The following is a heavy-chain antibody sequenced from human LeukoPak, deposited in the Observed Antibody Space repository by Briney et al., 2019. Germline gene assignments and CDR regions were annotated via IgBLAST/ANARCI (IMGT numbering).Heavy chain of an antibody. CDR3: ARYPLYYISNWHYYFDY. V-gene: IGHV1-18*01. D-gene: IGHD1-7*01. CDR1: GYTFSSYG. J-gene: IGHJ4*02. Sequence: ASARVSCKASGYTFSSYGVTWVRQAPGQGLEWVGWISASNGNTNYAQKLQGRVTMTPDTSTSTAYMELRSLRSDDTAVYYCARYPLYYISNWHYYFDYWGQGTLRSVSS. CDR2: ISASNGNT.